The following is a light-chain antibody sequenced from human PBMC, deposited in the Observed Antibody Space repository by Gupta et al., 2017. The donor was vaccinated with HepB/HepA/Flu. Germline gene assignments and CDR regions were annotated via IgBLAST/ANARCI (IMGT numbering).Light chain of an antibody. CDR3: RHLSTFPFA. Sequence: DIQLTQSPSFLSASIGDRVTTTCRASQGISSYLAWYQQKQGKLPRLLVYADSTSQNGVPPRFSGTGCGTAFTLTITALQPDDFATYYCRHLSTFPFACGPGTRVDLK. V-gene: IGKV1-9*01. CDR2: ADS. J-gene: IGKJ3*01. CDR1: QGISSY.